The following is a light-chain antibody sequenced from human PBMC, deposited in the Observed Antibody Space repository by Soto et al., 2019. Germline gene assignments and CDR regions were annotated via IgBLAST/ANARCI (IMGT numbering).Light chain of an antibody. CDR2: YAS. V-gene: IGKV3-15*01. J-gene: IGKJ5*01. Sequence: EIVLTQSPGTLSLPPGERATISWRASQSVGSNLAWYKQKPGQAPRLLSYYASTRATAIPVRFSGSGSGTEFTLTISSLKSEDFEVYYCQQYSNWPRTFGQGTRLEIK. CDR3: QQYSNWPRT. CDR1: QSVGSN.